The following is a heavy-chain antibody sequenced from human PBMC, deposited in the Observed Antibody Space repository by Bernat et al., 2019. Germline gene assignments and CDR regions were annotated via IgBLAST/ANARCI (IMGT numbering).Heavy chain of an antibody. D-gene: IGHD5-12*01. CDR3: ARREWLRTFDY. CDR1: GGSISSGGYY. J-gene: IGHJ4*02. Sequence: QVQLQESGPGLVKPSQTLSLTCTVSGGSISSGGYYWSWIRQHPGKGLEWIGEINHSGSTNYNPSLKSRVTISVDTPKNQFSLKLSSVTAADTAVYYCARREWLRTFDYWGQGTLVTVSS. V-gene: IGHV4-31*03. CDR2: INHSGST.